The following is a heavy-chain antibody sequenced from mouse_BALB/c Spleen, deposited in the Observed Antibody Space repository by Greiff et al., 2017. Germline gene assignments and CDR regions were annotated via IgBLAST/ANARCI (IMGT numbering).Heavy chain of an antibody. CDR2: IYPGDGDT. CDR1: GYAFSSSW. J-gene: IGHJ2*01. CDR3: ARCCDYYGSPFDY. V-gene: IGHV1-82*01. D-gene: IGHD1-1*01. Sequence: QVQLQQSGPELVKPGASVKISCKASGYAFSSSWMNWVKQRPGQGLEWIGRIYPGDGDTNYNGKFKGKATLTADKSSSTAYMQLSSLTSVDSAVYFCARCCDYYGSPFDYWGQGTTLTVSS.